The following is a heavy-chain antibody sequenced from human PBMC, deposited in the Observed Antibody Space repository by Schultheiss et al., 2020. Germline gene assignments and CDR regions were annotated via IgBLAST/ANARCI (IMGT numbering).Heavy chain of an antibody. D-gene: IGHD4-17*01. J-gene: IGHJ4*02. V-gene: IGHV4-59*12. Sequence: SETLSLTCAVYGGSFSGYYWSWIRQPPGKGLEWIGYIYYSGSTNYNPSLKSRVTISVDTSKNQFSLKLSSVTAADTAVYYCAKRRRNDYGDYDDYFDYWGQGTLVTVSS. CDR1: GGSFSGYY. CDR3: AKRRRNDYGDYDDYFDY. CDR2: IYYSGST.